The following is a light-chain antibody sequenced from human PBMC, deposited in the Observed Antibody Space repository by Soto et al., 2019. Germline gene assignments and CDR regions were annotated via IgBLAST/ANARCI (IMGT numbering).Light chain of an antibody. CDR3: QQYNSYSAET. Sequence: DIQMTQSPSSLSAFVGDRVTITCQASQDISNYLNWYQQKPGKAPKLLIYDASSLESGVPSRFSGSGSGTEFTLTISSLQPEDFATYYCQQYNSYSAETFGQGTKVDIK. V-gene: IGKV1-5*01. CDR1: QDISNY. J-gene: IGKJ1*01. CDR2: DAS.